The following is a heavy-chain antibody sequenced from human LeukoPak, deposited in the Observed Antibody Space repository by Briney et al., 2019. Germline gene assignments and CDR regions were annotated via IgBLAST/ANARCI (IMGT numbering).Heavy chain of an antibody. J-gene: IGHJ5*02. D-gene: IGHD1-1*01. V-gene: IGHV3-30-3*01. CDR3: ARSGLNNNWDNWFDP. CDR1: GFTFSGYA. CDR2: ISYDGSTK. Sequence: GGSLRLSCAASGFTFSGYAMHWVRQAPGKGLEWVAVISYDGSTKYYADSVKGRFTTSRDYSKNTVHLQMNSLRTEDTAVYYCARSGLNNNWDNWFDPWGQGTLVTVSS.